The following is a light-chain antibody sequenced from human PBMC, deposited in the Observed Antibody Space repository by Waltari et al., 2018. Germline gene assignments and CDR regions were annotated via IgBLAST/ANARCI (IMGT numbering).Light chain of an antibody. J-gene: IGLJ3*02. CDR2: DVI. CDR1: RNDVGEYNF. V-gene: IGLV2-11*01. CDR3: SSYAGSDTVV. Sequence: VSGSPGESVTISCTGTRNDVGEYNFVSWYQHHPGKAPKLIIYDVIKRPSGVPDRFSASKSDYTASLTISGLQADDEADYFCSSYAGSDTVVFGGGTKLTVL.